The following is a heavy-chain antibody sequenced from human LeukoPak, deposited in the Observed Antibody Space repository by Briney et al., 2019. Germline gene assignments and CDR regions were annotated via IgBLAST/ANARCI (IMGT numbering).Heavy chain of an antibody. CDR2: ISSSSSYI. D-gene: IGHD5/OR15-5a*01. CDR3: ARDLRQEYYGMDV. Sequence: GGSLRLSCAASGFTFSSYSMNWVRQAPGKGLEWVSSISSSSSYIYYADSVKGRFTISRDNAENSLYLQMNSLRAEDTAVYYCARDLRQEYYGMDVWGQGTTVTVSS. CDR1: GFTFSSYS. J-gene: IGHJ6*02. V-gene: IGHV3-21*01.